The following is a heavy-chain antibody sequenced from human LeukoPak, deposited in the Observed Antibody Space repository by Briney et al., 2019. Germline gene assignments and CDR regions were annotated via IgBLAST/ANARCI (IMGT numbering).Heavy chain of an antibody. CDR3: ARDSSPYDSSGYYYFDY. CDR2: ISSSSSTI. J-gene: IGHJ4*02. V-gene: IGHV3-48*01. CDR1: GFTFSSYG. D-gene: IGHD3-22*01. Sequence: GGSLRLSCAASGFTFSSYGMTWVRQAPGKGLEWVSYISSSSSTIYYADSVKGRFTISRDNAKNSLYLQMNSLRAEDTAVYYCARDSSPYDSSGYYYFDYWGQGTLVTVSS.